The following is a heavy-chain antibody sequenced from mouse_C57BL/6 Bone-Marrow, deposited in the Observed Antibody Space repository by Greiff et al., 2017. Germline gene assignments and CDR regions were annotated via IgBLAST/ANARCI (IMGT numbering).Heavy chain of an antibody. Sequence: EVQLVESGGDLVKPGASLKLSCAASGFTFSSYGMSWVRQTPDKRLEWVATISRGGGYTYYTDSVKGRFTVTRDNANTTLYLQMSSLKSEDTAMYYCAREGYDEYFDYWGQGTTLTVSS. V-gene: IGHV5-6*01. J-gene: IGHJ2*01. D-gene: IGHD2-3*01. CDR1: GFTFSSYG. CDR3: AREGYDEYFDY. CDR2: ISRGGGYT.